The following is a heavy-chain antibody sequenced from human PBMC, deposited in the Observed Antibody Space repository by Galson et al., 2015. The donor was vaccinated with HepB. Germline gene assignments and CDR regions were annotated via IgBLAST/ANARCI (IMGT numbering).Heavy chain of an antibody. CDR3: ALTHLYDSSGYWTFDL. V-gene: IGHV4-59*01. Sequence: QVHPQESGPGLVKPSETLSLTCTVSGGSITSSYWSWIRQSPGKGMEWIGYIYHSGNTNYNPSLKSRVTISVDTSKRQLSLRLRSVTAADTAVYFCALTHLYDSSGYWTFDLWGQGTMVTVSS. CDR1: GGSITSSY. D-gene: IGHD3-22*01. CDR2: IYHSGNT. J-gene: IGHJ3*01.